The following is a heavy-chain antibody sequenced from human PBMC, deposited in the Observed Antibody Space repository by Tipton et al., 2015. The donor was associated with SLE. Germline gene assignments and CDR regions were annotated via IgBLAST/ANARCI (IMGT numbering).Heavy chain of an antibody. CDR2: IYYSGST. J-gene: IGHJ4*02. Sequence: LRLSCTVSGGSISSGGYYWSWIRQHPGKGLGWIGYIYYSGSTYYNPSLKSRVTMSVDTSKNQFSLKLSSVTAADTAEYYCARAKRIWFGESPNHFDYWGQGTLVTVSS. CDR1: GGSISSGGYY. CDR3: ARAKRIWFGESPNHFDY. V-gene: IGHV4-31*02. D-gene: IGHD3-10*01.